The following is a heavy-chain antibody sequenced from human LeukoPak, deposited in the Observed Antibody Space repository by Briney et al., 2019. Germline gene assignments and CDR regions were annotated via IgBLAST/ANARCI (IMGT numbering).Heavy chain of an antibody. CDR1: ADSIDSNNC. J-gene: IGHJ6*03. V-gene: IGHV4-4*02. CDR2: IYRTGSA. CDR3: ARDWSGIAAPWTGAYYYYMDV. D-gene: IGHD6-6*01. Sequence: SGTLSLTCAVSADSIDSNNCWTWVRQPPGKGLEWIGEIYRTGSANYNPSLRRRVTISVHRSKIQFSVKLSSVTAPDAAVYYCARDWSGIAAPWTGAYYYYMDVWGKGTTVTDCS.